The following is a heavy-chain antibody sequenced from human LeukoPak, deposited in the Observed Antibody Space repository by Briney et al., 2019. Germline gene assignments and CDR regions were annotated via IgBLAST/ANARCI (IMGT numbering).Heavy chain of an antibody. V-gene: IGHV1-8*01. Sequence: PAASVKVSCKASGYTFTSYDINWVRQATGQGLEWMGWMNPNSGNTGYAQKFQGRVTMTRNTSISTAYMELGSLRSEDTAVYYCARGIKTSPRAAAGYWGQGTLVTVSS. CDR3: ARGIKTSPRAAAGY. D-gene: IGHD6-13*01. J-gene: IGHJ4*02. CDR2: MNPNSGNT. CDR1: GYTFTSYD.